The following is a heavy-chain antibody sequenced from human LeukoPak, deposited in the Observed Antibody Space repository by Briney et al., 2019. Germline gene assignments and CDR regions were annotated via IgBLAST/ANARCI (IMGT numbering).Heavy chain of an antibody. J-gene: IGHJ4*02. V-gene: IGHV3-21*01. Sequence: GGSLRLSCAASGFTFSSYSMNWVRQAPGKGLEWVSSISSSSSYIYYADSVKGRFTISRDNSKNTLYLQMNSLRAEDTAVYYCAKDRRRYCSSTSCYTYFDYWGQGTLVTVSS. D-gene: IGHD2-2*02. CDR1: GFTFSSYS. CDR2: ISSSSSYI. CDR3: AKDRRRYCSSTSCYTYFDY.